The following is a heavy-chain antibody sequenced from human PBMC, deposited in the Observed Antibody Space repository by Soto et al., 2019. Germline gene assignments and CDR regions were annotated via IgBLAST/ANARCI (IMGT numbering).Heavy chain of an antibody. CDR1: GYTFTGYY. CDR3: ARGFRVTIFGVVTTGYCWFDP. CDR2: INPNSGGT. J-gene: IGHJ5*02. D-gene: IGHD3-3*01. Sequence: ASVKVSCKASGYTFTGYYMHWVRQAPGQGLEWMGWINPNSGGTNYAQKFQGWVTMTRDTSISTAYMELSRLRSDDTAVYYCARGFRVTIFGVVTTGYCWFDPWGQGTLVTVSS. V-gene: IGHV1-2*04.